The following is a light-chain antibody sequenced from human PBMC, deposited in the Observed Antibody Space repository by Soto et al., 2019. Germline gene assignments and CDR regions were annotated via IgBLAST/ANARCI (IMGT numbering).Light chain of an antibody. V-gene: IGLV2-14*01. CDR3: GSITRSSTSV. Sequence: QSVLSQPASVSGSPGQSITISCTGTSSDVGGFEYVSWYQHQPGKAPKLIIYGVTKRPSGVSNRFSGSKSGNTASLTISGIQAEDEGDYYCGSITRSSTSVFGTGTKVTVL. CDR2: GVT. J-gene: IGLJ1*01. CDR1: SSDVGGFEY.